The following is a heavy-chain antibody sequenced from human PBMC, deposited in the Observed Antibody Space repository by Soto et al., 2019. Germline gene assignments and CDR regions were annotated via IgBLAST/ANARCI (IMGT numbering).Heavy chain of an antibody. CDR3: ARHEGDGYNSVWFDP. CDR1: VYSFTSYW. V-gene: IGHV5-10-1*01. J-gene: IGHJ5*02. CDR2: IDPSDSYT. Sequence: GESLKISCKGSVYSFTSYWISWVRQMPGKGPEWMGRIDPSDSYTNYSPSFQGHVTISADKSISTAYLQWSSLKASDTAMYYCARHEGDGYNSVWFDPWGQGTLVTVSS. D-gene: IGHD5-12*01.